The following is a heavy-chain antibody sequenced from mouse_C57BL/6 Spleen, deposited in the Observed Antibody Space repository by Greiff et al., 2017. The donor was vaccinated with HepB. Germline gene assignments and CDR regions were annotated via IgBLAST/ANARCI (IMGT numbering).Heavy chain of an antibody. CDR2: INPGSGGT. CDR1: GYAFTNYL. CDR3: ARNYDYVTGAMDY. Sequence: QVQLKESGAELVRPGTSVKVSCKASGYAFTNYLIEWVKQRPGQGLEWIGVINPGSGGTNYNEKFKGKATLTADKSSSTAYMQLSSLTSEDSAVYFCARNYDYVTGAMDYWGQGTSVTVSS. V-gene: IGHV1-54*01. D-gene: IGHD2-4*01. J-gene: IGHJ4*01.